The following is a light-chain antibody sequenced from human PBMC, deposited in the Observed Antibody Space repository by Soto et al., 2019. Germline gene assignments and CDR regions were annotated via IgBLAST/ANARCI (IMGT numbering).Light chain of an antibody. CDR1: SSDVGGYDY. V-gene: IGLV2-14*01. CDR2: EVS. CDR3: SSYTTSSSYV. Sequence: QSALTQPASVSGSPGQSITISCTGTSSDVGGYDYVSWYQQHPGEVPKLIIFEVSSRPAWISNRFSASKSGNTASLTISGLQAEDEADYYCSSYTTSSSYVFGTGTKVNVL. J-gene: IGLJ1*01.